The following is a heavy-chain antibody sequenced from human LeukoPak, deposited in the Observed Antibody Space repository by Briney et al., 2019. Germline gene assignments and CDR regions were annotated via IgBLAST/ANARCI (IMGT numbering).Heavy chain of an antibody. Sequence: PSETLSLTCAVYGGSFSGYYWGWIRQPPGKGLEWIGEINHSGSTNYNPSLKSRVTISVDTSKNQFSLKLSSVTAADTAVYYCARVFLERWLQFPYYYYYMDVWGKGTTVTVSS. CDR2: INHSGST. J-gene: IGHJ6*03. V-gene: IGHV4-34*01. D-gene: IGHD5-24*01. CDR1: GGSFSGYY. CDR3: ARVFLERWLQFPYYYYYMDV.